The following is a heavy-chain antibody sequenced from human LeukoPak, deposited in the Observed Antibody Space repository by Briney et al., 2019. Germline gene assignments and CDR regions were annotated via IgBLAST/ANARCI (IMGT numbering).Heavy chain of an antibody. CDR1: GGSISSYY. J-gene: IGHJ3*02. CDR2: IYYSGST. V-gene: IGHV4-59*12. D-gene: IGHD4-17*01. Sequence: SETLSLTCTVSGGSISSYYWSWIRQPPGKGLEWIGYIYYSGSTNYNPSLKSRVTISVDTSKNQFSLKLSSVTAADTAVYYCASDTTVTTGAFDTWGQGTMVTVSS. CDR3: ASDTTVTTGAFDT.